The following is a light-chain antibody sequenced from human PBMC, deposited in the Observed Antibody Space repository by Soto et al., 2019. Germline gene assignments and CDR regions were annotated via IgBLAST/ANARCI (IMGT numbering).Light chain of an antibody. J-gene: IGKJ1*01. Sequence: IQVTQSPSSLSASVGDRVTITCRASQSIGSYLAWYQHGPGKAPKLLIYDVSNLESGVPSRFSGSGSGPEYTLTISSLQPDDFAAYYCQEYSTYSRAFGQGT. CDR2: DVS. V-gene: IGKV1-5*01. CDR1: QSIGSY. CDR3: QEYSTYSRA.